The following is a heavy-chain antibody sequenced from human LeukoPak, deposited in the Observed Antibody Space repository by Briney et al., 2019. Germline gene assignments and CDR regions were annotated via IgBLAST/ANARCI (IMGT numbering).Heavy chain of an antibody. V-gene: IGHV4-59*01. CDR2: IYYSGST. CDR1: GGSISSYY. D-gene: IGHD1-26*01. J-gene: IGHJ5*02. CDR3: ARDSASGSQTWFDP. Sequence: PSETLSLTCTVSGGSISSYYWGWIRQPPGKGLEWIGYIYYSGSTNYNPSLKSRVTISVDTSKNQFSLKLSSVTAADTAVYYCARDSASGSQTWFDPWGQGTLVTVSS.